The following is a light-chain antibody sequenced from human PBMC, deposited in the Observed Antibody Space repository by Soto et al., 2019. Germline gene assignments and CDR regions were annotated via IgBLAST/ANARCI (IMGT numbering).Light chain of an antibody. Sequence: EIVLTQSPGTLSLSPGERATLSCRASQSVSSTYLAWYQQKPGQAPRLLIYGASSRAADIPDRFSGSGSGTDFTLTISRLEPEDFAVYYCQQYGSSSWTFGQG. CDR1: QSVSSTY. J-gene: IGKJ1*01. CDR2: GAS. V-gene: IGKV3-20*01. CDR3: QQYGSSSWT.